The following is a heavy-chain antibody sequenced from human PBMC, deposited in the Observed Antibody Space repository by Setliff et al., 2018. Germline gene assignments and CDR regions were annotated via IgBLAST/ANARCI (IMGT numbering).Heavy chain of an antibody. CDR2: IGVYNYNT. CDR3: ARDRRDFVVLEGAAVFDY. CDR1: GYTFTNYV. Sequence: ASVKVSCKASGYTFTNYVFHWVRQAPGQGLEWMGWIGVYNYNTIYAQKFQGRVTMTTDTSTSTAYMELRSLRTDDTAVYYCARDRRDFVVLEGAAVFDYWGQGTLVTVSS. V-gene: IGHV1-18*01. D-gene: IGHD2-15*01. J-gene: IGHJ4*02.